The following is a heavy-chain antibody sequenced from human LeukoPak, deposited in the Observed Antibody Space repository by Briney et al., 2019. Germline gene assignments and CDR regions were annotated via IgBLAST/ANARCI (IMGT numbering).Heavy chain of an antibody. CDR3: ARDRCSGYDFYYGMDV. J-gene: IGHJ6*02. CDR2: IYYSGST. CDR1: GGSTSSYY. Sequence: SETLSLTCTVSGGSTSSYYWSWIRQPPGKGLEWIGYIYYSGSTNYNPSLKSRVTISVDTSKNQFSLKLSSVTAADTAVYYCARDRCSGYDFYYGMDVWGQGTTVTVSS. V-gene: IGHV4-59*01. D-gene: IGHD5-12*01.